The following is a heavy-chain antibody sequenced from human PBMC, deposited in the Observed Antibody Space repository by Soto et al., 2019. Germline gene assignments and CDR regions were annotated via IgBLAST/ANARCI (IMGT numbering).Heavy chain of an antibody. CDR3: AKAGWSLGDDHVWGRYRYSPIDY. D-gene: IGHD3-16*02. Sequence: QVQLVESGGGVVQPGRSLRLSCAASGFTFSGYGMHWVRQAPGKGLEWVAIISNDGSNKYYADSVKGRFTISRDNSKNTLYLQMNSLRAEDTAVFYCAKAGWSLGDDHVWGRYRYSPIDYWGQGTLVTVSS. J-gene: IGHJ4*02. V-gene: IGHV3-30*18. CDR1: GFTFSGYG. CDR2: ISNDGSNK.